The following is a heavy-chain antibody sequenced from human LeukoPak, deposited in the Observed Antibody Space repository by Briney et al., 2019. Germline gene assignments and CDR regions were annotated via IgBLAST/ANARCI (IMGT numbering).Heavy chain of an antibody. Sequence: GGSLRLSCAVSGFTFSSYWMSWVRQAPGKGMEWVANIKQDGSEKYYVDSVKGRFTISRDNAKNSLYLQMNSLRAEDTAVYYCAREARQLVYWGQGTLVTVSS. J-gene: IGHJ4*02. CDR1: GFTFSSYW. D-gene: IGHD6-13*01. CDR3: AREARQLVY. CDR2: IKQDGSEK. V-gene: IGHV3-7*01.